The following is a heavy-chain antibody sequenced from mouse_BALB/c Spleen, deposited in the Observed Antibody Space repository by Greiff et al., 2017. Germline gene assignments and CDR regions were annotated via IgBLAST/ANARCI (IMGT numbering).Heavy chain of an antibody. CDR2: IYPGDGDT. CDR1: GYAFSSSW. Sequence: VQLQQSGPELVKPGASVKISCKASGYAFSSSWMNWVKQRPGQGLEWIGRIYPGDGDTNYNGKFKGKATLTADKSSSTAYMQLSSLTSVDSAVYFCARWGVAFDYWGQGTTLTVSS. J-gene: IGHJ2*01. CDR3: ARWGVAFDY. V-gene: IGHV1-82*01.